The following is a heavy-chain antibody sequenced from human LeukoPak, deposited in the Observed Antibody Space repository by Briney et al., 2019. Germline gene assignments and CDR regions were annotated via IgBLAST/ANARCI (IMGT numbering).Heavy chain of an antibody. CDR1: GFTFSSFA. CDR3: VKGRYSNSWYSSDY. D-gene: IGHD6-13*01. J-gene: IGHJ4*02. V-gene: IGHV3-64D*06. CDR2: INSNGGST. Sequence: GGALRLSCAASGFTFSSFAMHWVREAPGKGLEYVSSINSNGGSTYYANSVKGRFTVSRDNSKNTLYLQMCSLRAEDTAVYYCVKGRYSNSWYSSDYWGQGTLVTVSS.